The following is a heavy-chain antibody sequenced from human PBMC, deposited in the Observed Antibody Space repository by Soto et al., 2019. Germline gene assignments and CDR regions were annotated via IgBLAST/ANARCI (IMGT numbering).Heavy chain of an antibody. CDR1: GGSISSSSYS. CDR2: IYYSGST. V-gene: IGHV4-39*01. Sequence: QLQLQESGPGLVKPSETLSLTCTVSGGSISSSSYSWGWIRQPPGKGLEWIGSIYYSGSTYYNPYLKSRVTISVDTSQNQCSLRLGSVTAADTAVYYCARRSENYNILTGYSYYFDYWGQGTLVTVSS. D-gene: IGHD3-9*01. CDR3: ARRSENYNILTGYSYYFDY. J-gene: IGHJ4*02.